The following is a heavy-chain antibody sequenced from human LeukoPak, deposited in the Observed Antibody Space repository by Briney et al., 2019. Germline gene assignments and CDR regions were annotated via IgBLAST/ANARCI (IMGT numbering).Heavy chain of an antibody. CDR3: ARESYSTSSRSYDY. J-gene: IGHJ4*02. CDR2: IYSGGST. D-gene: IGHD6-6*01. CDR1: GFTVSTNY. Sequence: PGGSLRLSCAASGFTVSTNYMSWVRQAPRKGLEWVSVIYSGGSTYYADSVKGRFTISRDSSKNTLYLQMNSLTAEDTAVYYCARESYSTSSRSYDYWGQGSLVTVSS. V-gene: IGHV3-66*01.